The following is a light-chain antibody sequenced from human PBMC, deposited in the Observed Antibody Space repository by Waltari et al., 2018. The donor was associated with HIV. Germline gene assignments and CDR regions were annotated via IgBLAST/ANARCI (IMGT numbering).Light chain of an antibody. Sequence: DIVLTQSPQPLPVSLGETATIDRRSSPSVLYSSNNKNYLAWYPQKPGQTPKLLIYWASTREAGVPYRFSGSGSGTDFILTISSLQTEDGAVYYCQQYYSNSYTFGQGTKLEIK. CDR1: PSVLYSSNNKNY. J-gene: IGKJ2*01. CDR2: WAS. V-gene: IGKV4-1*01. CDR3: QQYYSNSYT.